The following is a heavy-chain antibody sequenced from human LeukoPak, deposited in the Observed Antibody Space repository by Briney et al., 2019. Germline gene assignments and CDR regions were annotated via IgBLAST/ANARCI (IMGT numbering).Heavy chain of an antibody. Sequence: PSETLSLTCTVSGGSISSYYWSWIRQPPGKGLEWIGYIYYSGSTNYNPSLKSRVTISVDTSKNQFSLKLSSVTAADTAVYYCARAHYDFWSGYFMTIDYWGQGTLVTVSS. CDR2: IYYSGST. J-gene: IGHJ4*02. CDR1: GGSISSYY. CDR3: ARAHYDFWSGYFMTIDY. D-gene: IGHD3-3*01. V-gene: IGHV4-59*01.